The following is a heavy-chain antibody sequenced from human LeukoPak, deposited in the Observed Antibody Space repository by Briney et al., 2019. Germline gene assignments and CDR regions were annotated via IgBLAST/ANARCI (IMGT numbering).Heavy chain of an antibody. V-gene: IGHV4-39*07. J-gene: IGHJ5*02. CDR1: GGSISSSSYY. Sequence: SETLSLTCTVSGGSISSSSYYWGWIRQPPGKGLEWIGSIYYSGSTYYNPSLKSRVTISVDTSKNQFSLKLSSVTAADTAVYYCASARGRVSRKWFDPWGQGTLVTVSS. D-gene: IGHD1-14*01. CDR2: IYYSGST. CDR3: ASARGRVSRKWFDP.